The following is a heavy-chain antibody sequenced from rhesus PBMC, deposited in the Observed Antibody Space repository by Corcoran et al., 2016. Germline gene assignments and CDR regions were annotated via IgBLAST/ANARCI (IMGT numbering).Heavy chain of an antibody. J-gene: IGHJ4*01. V-gene: IGHV1S2*01. CDR2: INPYNGNT. CDR1: GSTFPYYY. D-gene: IGHD5-12*01. Sequence: QVQLVQSGAEVTNPGSSVQVSCTASGSTFPYYYMHWVRQAPRQGLEWMGWINPYNGNTKYAQKFQGRFTVSRDNSRNTLSLQMNSLRPEDTAVYYCAALQLLGAFDSWGQGVLVTVSS. CDR3: AALQLLGAFDS.